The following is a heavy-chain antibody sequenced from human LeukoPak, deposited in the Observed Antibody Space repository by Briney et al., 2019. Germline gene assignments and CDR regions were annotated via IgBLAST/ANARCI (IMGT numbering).Heavy chain of an antibody. CDR1: GFTFSDFW. D-gene: IGHD3-10*01. J-gene: IGHJ4*02. CDR3: TKGRSNHY. CDR2: INQDRSEN. Sequence: GGSLRLSCAASGFTFSDFWMGWVRQAPGKGLEWVANINQDRSENYYVDSVKGRFTISRDNAKNSLYLQMNSLRAEDTAVYYCTKGRSNHYWGQGTLVTVST. V-gene: IGHV3-7*01.